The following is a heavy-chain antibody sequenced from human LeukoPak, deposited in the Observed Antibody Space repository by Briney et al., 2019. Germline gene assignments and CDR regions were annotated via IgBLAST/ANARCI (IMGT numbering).Heavy chain of an antibody. Sequence: SETLSLTGTVAGGSINTDFWSSIRQPPGKGLEWIGYIYYSGSTNYNPSLKSRVTISVDTSKNQFSLKLSSVAAADTTVYYCARCVTGGWYGHFQHWGQGTLVTVSS. D-gene: IGHD6-19*01. CDR3: ARCVTGGWYGHFQH. CDR2: IYYSGST. CDR1: GGSINTDF. V-gene: IGHV4-59*01. J-gene: IGHJ1*01.